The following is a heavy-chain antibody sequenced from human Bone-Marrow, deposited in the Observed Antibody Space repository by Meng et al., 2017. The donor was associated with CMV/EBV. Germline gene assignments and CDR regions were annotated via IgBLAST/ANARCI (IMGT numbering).Heavy chain of an antibody. V-gene: IGHV3-30*18. CDR1: GFTFSSYP. D-gene: IGHD3-3*01. CDR3: AKDLGFYDFWDDYSTVYTMDV. CDR2: ISYDGSNK. Sequence: GGSLRLPCAASGFTFSSYPMHWVRQAPGKGLEWVAIISYDGSNKYYADSVKGRFTISRDNSKNTLYLQMNSLRAEDTAVYYCAKDLGFYDFWDDYSTVYTMDVWGQGTSVTVSS. J-gene: IGHJ6*02.